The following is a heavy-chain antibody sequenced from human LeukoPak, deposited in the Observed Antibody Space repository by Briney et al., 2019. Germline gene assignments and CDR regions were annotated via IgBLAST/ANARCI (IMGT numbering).Heavy chain of an antibody. V-gene: IGHV4-59*01. D-gene: IGHD6-6*01. CDR1: GGSISSYY. J-gene: IGHJ5*02. CDR3: ASSYSSSSRWFDP. Sequence: SETLSLTCTVSGGSISSYYWSWIRQPPGKGLEWIGYIYYSRSTNYNPSLKSRVTISVDTSKNQFSLKLSSVTAADTAVYYCASSYSSSSRWFDPWGQGTLVTVSS. CDR2: IYYSRST.